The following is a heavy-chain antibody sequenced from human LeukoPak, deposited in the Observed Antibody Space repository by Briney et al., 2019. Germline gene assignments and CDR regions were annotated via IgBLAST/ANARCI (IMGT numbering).Heavy chain of an antibody. V-gene: IGHV4-4*07. CDR3: ARWVTTQGTFDI. CDR1: GGSISTYY. J-gene: IGHJ3*02. D-gene: IGHD1-1*01. CDR2: IYTSGST. Sequence: SETLSLTCTVSGGSISTYYWIWIRQPAGKGLEWIGRIYTSGSTNYNSSLKSRVTLSLGTSKNQFSLKLISVTAADTAVYYCARWVTTQGTFDIWGQGTMVTVSS.